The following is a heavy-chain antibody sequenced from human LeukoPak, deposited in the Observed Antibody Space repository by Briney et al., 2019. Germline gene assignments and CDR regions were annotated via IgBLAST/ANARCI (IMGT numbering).Heavy chain of an antibody. J-gene: IGHJ4*02. CDR1: GGSISSGDYY. V-gene: IGHV4-30-4*08. CDR2: IYYSGST. Sequence: SETLSLTCTVSGGSISSGDYYWSWIRQPPGKGLEWVGYIYYSGSTYYNPSLTSRVTISVDTSKNQFSLKLSSVTAADTAVYYCARVRLLWFGEPGTVDYWGQGTLVTVSS. CDR3: ARVRLLWFGEPGTVDY. D-gene: IGHD3-10*01.